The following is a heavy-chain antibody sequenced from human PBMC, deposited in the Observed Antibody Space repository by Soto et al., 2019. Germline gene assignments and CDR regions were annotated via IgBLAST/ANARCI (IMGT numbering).Heavy chain of an antibody. CDR1: GFSLTTSVVG. D-gene: IGHD6-13*01. CDR2: IYWDDDK. Sequence: AGPTLVNHTQTLTLTCTFSGFSLTTSVVGVGWIRQPPGKALEWLALIYWDDDKRYSPSLKSRLTITKDTSKNQVVLTMTNMDAVDTATYYCAQRIIAAAGTNWFDPWGQGTQVTVSS. J-gene: IGHJ5*02. CDR3: AQRIIAAAGTNWFDP. V-gene: IGHV2-5*02.